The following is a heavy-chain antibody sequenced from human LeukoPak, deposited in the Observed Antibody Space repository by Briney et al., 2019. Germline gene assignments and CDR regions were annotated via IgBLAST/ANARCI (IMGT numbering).Heavy chain of an antibody. D-gene: IGHD3-10*01. CDR2: INSDGSSA. V-gene: IGHV3-74*01. J-gene: IGHJ4*02. CDR1: GFTFSSYW. Sequence: GGSLRLFCAASGFTFSSYWMHWVRQAPGKGLVWVLRINSDGSSANYADSVKGRFTISRDNAKNTLYLKMNSLRAEDTAVYNCVRFSGSGSRLFDYWGQGTLVTVSS. CDR3: VRFSGSGSRLFDY.